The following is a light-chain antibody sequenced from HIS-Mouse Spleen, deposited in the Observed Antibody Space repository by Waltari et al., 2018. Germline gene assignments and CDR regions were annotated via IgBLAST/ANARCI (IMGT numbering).Light chain of an antibody. Sequence: IAFTQSPATLALSSGETATLPYWPSQRVSSYLAWYQQKPGQAPRLLLYDASDRATGIPAGVSGSGSGTGFALTISSLEPQDLALYFCQQRSHWPPGHTFGGGTKVGI. V-gene: IGKV3-11*01. CDR3: QQRSHWPPGHT. J-gene: IGKJ4*01. CDR2: DAS. CDR1: QRVSSY.